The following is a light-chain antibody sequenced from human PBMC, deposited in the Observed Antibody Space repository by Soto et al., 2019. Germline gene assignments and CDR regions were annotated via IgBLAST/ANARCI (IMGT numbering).Light chain of an antibody. V-gene: IGKV1-12*01. Sequence: DIQMTQSPSSVSASVGDRVTITCRASQGISIWLAWYQHKPGKAPKLLIYAASSLKTGVPSRFSGSGSGTEFTLTISSLQPDDFATYYCQQLHDYPITFGQGTRLEIK. CDR1: QGISIW. J-gene: IGKJ5*01. CDR3: QQLHDYPIT. CDR2: AAS.